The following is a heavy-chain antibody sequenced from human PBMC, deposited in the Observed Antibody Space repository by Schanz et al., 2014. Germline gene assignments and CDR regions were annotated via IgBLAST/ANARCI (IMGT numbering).Heavy chain of an antibody. D-gene: IGHD2-2*02. Sequence: VQLEESGGGVVQPGGSLRLSCVVSGFTFTNAWMSWVRQAPGKGLEWVGRIKSNTDGGTTDYATPVKGRFTISRDDSKNTLYLQMNSLKSEDTAVYYCTSMATIPRNWFDPWGQGTLVTVSS. J-gene: IGHJ5*02. CDR2: IKSNTDGGTT. V-gene: IGHV3-15*01. CDR3: TSMATIPRNWFDP. CDR1: GFTFTNAW.